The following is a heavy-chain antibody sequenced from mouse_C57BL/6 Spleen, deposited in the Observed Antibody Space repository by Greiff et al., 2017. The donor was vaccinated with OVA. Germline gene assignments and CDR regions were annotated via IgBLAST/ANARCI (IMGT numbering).Heavy chain of an antibody. D-gene: IGHD2-4*01. CDR3: ARCDYDYDDGGVAD. CDR1: GYAFSSSW. J-gene: IGHJ3*01. CDR2: IYPGDGDT. Sequence: QVQLQQSGPELVKPGASVKISCKASGYAFSSSWMNWVKQRPGKGLEWIGRIYPGDGDTNYNGKFKGKATLTADKSSSTAYMPHSSLTSEDSAVYFCARCDYDYDDGGVADWGQGTMVTVSA. V-gene: IGHV1-82*01.